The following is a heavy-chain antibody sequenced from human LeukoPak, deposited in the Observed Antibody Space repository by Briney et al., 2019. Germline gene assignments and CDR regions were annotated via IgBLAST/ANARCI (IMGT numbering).Heavy chain of an antibody. CDR2: INPSGGST. CDR3: AWTATVTKIDY. D-gene: IGHD4-11*01. V-gene: IGHV1-46*03. Sequence: GASVKVSCKASGYTFTSYGISWVRQAPGQGLEWMGIINPSGGSTSYAQKFQGRVTMARDTSTSTVYMELSSLRSEDTAVYYCAWTATVTKIDYWGQGTPVTVSS. CDR1: GYTFTSYG. J-gene: IGHJ4*02.